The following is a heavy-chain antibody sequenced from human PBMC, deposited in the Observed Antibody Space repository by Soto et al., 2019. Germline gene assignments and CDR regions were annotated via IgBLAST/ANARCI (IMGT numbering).Heavy chain of an antibody. CDR1: GFTFSSYG. Sequence: GGSLRLSCAASGFTFSSYGMHWVRQAPGKGLEWVAVIWYDGSNKYYADSVKGRFTISRDNSKNTLYLQMNSLRAEDTAVYYCARDVYGDGPDYWGQGTLVTVSS. J-gene: IGHJ4*02. V-gene: IGHV3-33*01. CDR3: ARDVYGDGPDY. D-gene: IGHD4-17*01. CDR2: IWYDGSNK.